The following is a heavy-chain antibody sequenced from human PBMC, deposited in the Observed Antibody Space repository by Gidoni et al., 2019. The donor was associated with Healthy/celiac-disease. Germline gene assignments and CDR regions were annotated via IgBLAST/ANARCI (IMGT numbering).Heavy chain of an antibody. CDR2: INAGNGNT. CDR1: GYTFSSYA. CDR3: ARARYCSSTSCSNPIYGMDV. Sequence: QVKLVQSGVVVMKTGASVMVSCKASGYTFSSYALHWVRQAPGQRLEWMGWINAGNGNTKYSQKFQGRVTITRDTSASTAYMELSSVRSEDTAVYYCARARYCSSTSCSNPIYGMDVWGQGTTVTVSS. V-gene: IGHV1-3*01. D-gene: IGHD2-2*01. J-gene: IGHJ6*02.